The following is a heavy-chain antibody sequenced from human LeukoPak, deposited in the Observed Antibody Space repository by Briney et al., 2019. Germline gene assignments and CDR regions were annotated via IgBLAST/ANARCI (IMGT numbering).Heavy chain of an antibody. D-gene: IGHD3-16*02. J-gene: IGHJ4*02. CDR3: ARCPYVWGSYRYIVFDY. V-gene: IGHV5-51*01. Sequence: GESLKISCKGSGYSFTSYWIGWVRQMPGKGLEWMGIIYPGDSDTRYSPSFQGQVTISADKSISTAYLQWSSLKASDTAMYYCARCPYVWGSYRYIVFDYWGQGTLVTVSS. CDR2: IYPGDSDT. CDR1: GYSFTSYW.